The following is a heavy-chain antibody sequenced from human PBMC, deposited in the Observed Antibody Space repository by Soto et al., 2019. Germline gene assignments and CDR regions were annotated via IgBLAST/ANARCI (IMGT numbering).Heavy chain of an antibody. Sequence: PGGSLRLSCAASGFTFSSYAMSWVRQAPGKGLEWVANIKEDGSDKYYVDSLKGRFTISRDNAQNSLFLQMNSLRVEDTAVYYCVRGGGNFDYWGPGTLVTVSS. J-gene: IGHJ4*02. CDR2: IKEDGSDK. CDR1: GFTFSSYA. D-gene: IGHD5-12*01. V-gene: IGHV3-7*01. CDR3: VRGGGNFDY.